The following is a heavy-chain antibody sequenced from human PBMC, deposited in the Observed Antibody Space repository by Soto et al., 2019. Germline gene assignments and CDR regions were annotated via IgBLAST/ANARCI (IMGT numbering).Heavy chain of an antibody. V-gene: IGHV3-23*01. D-gene: IGHD6-6*01. J-gene: IGHJ6*02. CDR1: GFTFSNYA. CDR2: ISGSGGST. Sequence: PGWSLRLSCAASGFTFSNYALSWVLQAPGKGLEWVSSISGSGGSTYYADSVKGRFTISRDNSKNTLYLQMNSLRAEDTAVYYCAKKMYSSSSVGMDVWGQGTTVTVSS. CDR3: AKKMYSSSSVGMDV.